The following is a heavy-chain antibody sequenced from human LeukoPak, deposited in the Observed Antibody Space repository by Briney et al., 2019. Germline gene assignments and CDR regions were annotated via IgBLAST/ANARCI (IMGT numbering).Heavy chain of an antibody. CDR2: IYYSGTT. CDR1: GDSFSYFY. J-gene: IGHJ6*03. CDR3: ARHKDYYYSYMDV. V-gene: IGHV4-59*08. Sequence: PSETLSLTCTVSGDSFSYFYWSWIRQPPGKGLEWIGYIYYSGTTNYNPSLKSRVTISVDTSKNQFSLKLSSVTAADTAVYYCARHKDYYYSYMDVWGKGTTVTISS.